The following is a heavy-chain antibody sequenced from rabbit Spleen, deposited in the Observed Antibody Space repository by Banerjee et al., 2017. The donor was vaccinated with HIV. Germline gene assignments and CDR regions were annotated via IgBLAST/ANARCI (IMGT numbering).Heavy chain of an antibody. CDR2: IDTNDGDT. CDR1: GFSFSSNW. V-gene: IGHV1S45*01. CDR3: ARKTDYYCNTDFSL. J-gene: IGHJ6*01. Sequence: QLEESGGGLVKPGGTLTLTCTVSGFSFSSNWICWVRQAPGKGLEWIACIDTNDGDTDYANWPKGRFTISKTSSTTVTLQMTSLTAADTATYFCARKTDYYCNTDFSLWGQGTLVTVS. D-gene: IGHD2-1*01.